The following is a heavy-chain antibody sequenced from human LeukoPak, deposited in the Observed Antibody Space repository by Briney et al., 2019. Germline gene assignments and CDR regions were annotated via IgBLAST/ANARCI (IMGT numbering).Heavy chain of an antibody. Sequence: QPGGSLRLSCAASGFTFSSYEMNWVRQAPGKGLEWVSYISSSGSTIYYADSVKGRFTISRDNAKNSLYLQMNSLRAEDTAVYYCAREYDYGDYVNAFDIWGQGTMVTVSS. V-gene: IGHV3-48*03. CDR3: AREYDYGDYVNAFDI. J-gene: IGHJ3*02. D-gene: IGHD4-17*01. CDR1: GFTFSSYE. CDR2: ISSSGSTI.